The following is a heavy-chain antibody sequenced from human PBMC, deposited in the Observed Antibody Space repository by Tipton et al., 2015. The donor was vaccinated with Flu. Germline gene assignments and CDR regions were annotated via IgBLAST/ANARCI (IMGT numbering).Heavy chain of an antibody. CDR3: ARDLWNDRRAYYYYGVDV. CDR1: GGSISSVTYY. V-gene: IGHV4-39*07. Sequence: LRLSCTVSGGSISSVTYYWGWVRQPPGKGLEWIGSIYYSGTTYYNPSLKSRVTISVDSSKNEFSLTLASLTAADTAVYYCARDLWNDRRAYYYYGVDVWDQGP. D-gene: IGHD1-1*01. CDR2: IYYSGTT. J-gene: IGHJ6*02.